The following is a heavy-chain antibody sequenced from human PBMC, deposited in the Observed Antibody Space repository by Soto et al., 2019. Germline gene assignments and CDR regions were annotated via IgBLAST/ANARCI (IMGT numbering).Heavy chain of an antibody. V-gene: IGHV4-39*02. CDR1: GGSISSSSYY. J-gene: IGHJ6*03. CDR3: ARDSYYGSGSYSSRRYYYYMDV. Sequence: PSETLSLTCTVSGGSISSSSYYWGWIRQPPGKGLEWIGSIYYSGSTYYNPSLKSRVTISVDTSKNQFSLKLSSVTAADTAVYYCARDSYYGSGSYSSRRYYYYMDVWGKGTTVTVSS. CDR2: IYYSGST. D-gene: IGHD3-10*01.